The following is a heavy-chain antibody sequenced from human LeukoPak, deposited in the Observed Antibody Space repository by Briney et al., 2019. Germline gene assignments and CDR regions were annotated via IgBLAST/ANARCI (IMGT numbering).Heavy chain of an antibody. CDR2: IRQDGSGK. CDR3: ARDYYDFWSGYGYYYYYYYMDV. J-gene: IGHJ6*03. V-gene: IGHV3-7*01. D-gene: IGHD3-3*01. CDR1: GFTFSSYW. Sequence: GGSLRLSCAASGFTFSSYWMSWVRQAPGKGLEWVANIRQDGSGKYYVDSVKGRFTISRDNAKNSLYLQMNSLRAEDTAVYYCARDYYDFWSGYGYYYYYYYMDVWGKGTTVTVSS.